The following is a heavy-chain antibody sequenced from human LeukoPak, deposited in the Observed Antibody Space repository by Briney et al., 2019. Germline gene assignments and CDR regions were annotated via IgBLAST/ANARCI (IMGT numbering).Heavy chain of an antibody. V-gene: IGHV3-7*03. Sequence: GGSLRLSCAASGFTFSSYWMSWVRQAPGKGLEWVANIKQDGSEKYYVDSVKGRFTISRDNAKNSLYLQMNSLRAEDTAVYYCARSTSFEEFSAESIDYWGQGTLVTVSS. CDR1: GFTFSSYW. J-gene: IGHJ4*02. CDR3: ARSTSFEEFSAESIDY. CDR2: IKQDGSEK. D-gene: IGHD3-10*01.